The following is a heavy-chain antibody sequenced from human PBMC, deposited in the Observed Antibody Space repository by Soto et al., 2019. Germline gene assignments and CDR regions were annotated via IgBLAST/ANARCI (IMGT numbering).Heavy chain of an antibody. CDR1: GYTFMTYA. V-gene: IGHV1-3*01. J-gene: IGHJ4*02. CDR3: ARTISLFRGLITWPVDY. Sequence: ASVKVSCKASGYTFMTYAMHWVRQAPGQRLEWMGRINAGNDNTEYSQKFQGRVTITRDTSTSTVYMELSSLRSEDTAVYYCARTISLFRGLITWPVDYWGQGTLVTVSS. CDR2: INAGNDNT. D-gene: IGHD3-10*01.